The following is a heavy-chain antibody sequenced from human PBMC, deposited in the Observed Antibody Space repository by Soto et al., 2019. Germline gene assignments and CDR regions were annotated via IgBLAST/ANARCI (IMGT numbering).Heavy chain of an antibody. V-gene: IGHV5-51*01. Sequence: GESLEISCKGSGYSFTSYWIGWVRQMPGKGLEWMGIIYPGDSDTRYSPSFQGQVTISADKSISTAYLQWSSLKASDTAMYYCARNSRDITMVRGVIITATYYYYGMDVWGQGTTVTVSS. CDR2: IYPGDSDT. D-gene: IGHD3-10*01. CDR3: ARNSRDITMVRGVIITATYYYYGMDV. CDR1: GYSFTSYW. J-gene: IGHJ6*02.